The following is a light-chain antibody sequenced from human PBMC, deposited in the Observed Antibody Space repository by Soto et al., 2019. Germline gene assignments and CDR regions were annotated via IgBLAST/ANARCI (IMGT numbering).Light chain of an antibody. V-gene: IGKV1-27*01. Sequence: DIEMTQSPSSLPASVGDRVTITCRASEVINSYLDWYQQKPGKVPKLLVYTASTLQSGGPSRFSGSGSGTDFTLTISSLQPEDVATYCCQKYNSAPWAFGEGTKVEIK. J-gene: IGKJ1*01. CDR2: TAS. CDR1: EVINSY. CDR3: QKYNSAPWA.